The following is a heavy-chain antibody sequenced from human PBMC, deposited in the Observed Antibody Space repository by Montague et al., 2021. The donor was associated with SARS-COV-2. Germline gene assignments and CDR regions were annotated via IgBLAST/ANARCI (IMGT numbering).Heavy chain of an antibody. J-gene: IGHJ4*02. CDR2: IDFSGTT. V-gene: IGHV4-59*01. CDR3: ARDVRGGDFGGY. D-gene: IGHD2-21*02. CDR1: GDSISSYY. Sequence: SETLSLTCTVSGDSISSYYWSWIRQSPGKGLEWIGKIDFSGTTNYNPSLKSRVTISVDTSKNQFSLQLSSVTAADAAVYYCARDVRGGDFGGYWGQGILVTVSS.